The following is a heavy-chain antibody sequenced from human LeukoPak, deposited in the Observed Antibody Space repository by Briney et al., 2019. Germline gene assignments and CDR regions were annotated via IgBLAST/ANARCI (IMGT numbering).Heavy chain of an antibody. J-gene: IGHJ4*02. CDR1: GYTFTSYG. CDR2: ISAYNGNT. CDR3: ASASFCSGGSCYCDY. D-gene: IGHD2-15*01. Sequence: ASVKVSCKASGYTFTSYGISWVRQAPGQGLEWMGWISAYNGNTNYAQKLQGRVTMTTDTSTSTAYMELRSLRSDDTAVYYCASASFCSGGSCYCDYWGQGTLVTVSS. V-gene: IGHV1-18*01.